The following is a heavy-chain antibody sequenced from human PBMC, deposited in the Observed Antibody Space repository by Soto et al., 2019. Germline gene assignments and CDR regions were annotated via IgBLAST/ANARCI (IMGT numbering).Heavy chain of an antibody. J-gene: IGHJ6*02. V-gene: IGHV4-30-2*06. Sequence: PSETLSLTCTVSGGSISSGGYSWSWIRQSPEKGLEWIGCIYPTGATYYHPSLKSRVTISVDTSKNQFSLKLSSVTAADTAVYYCARGPPSWVQLWLSSDYYYGMDVWGQGTTVTVSS. CDR1: GGSISSGGYS. CDR2: IYPTGAT. CDR3: ARGPPSWVQLWLSSDYYYGMDV. D-gene: IGHD5-18*01.